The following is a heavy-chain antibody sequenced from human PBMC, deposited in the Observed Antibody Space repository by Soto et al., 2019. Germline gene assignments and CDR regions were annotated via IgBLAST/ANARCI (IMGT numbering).Heavy chain of an antibody. CDR2: ISAYNGNT. V-gene: IGHV1-18*01. D-gene: IGHD3-10*01. J-gene: IGHJ6*02. CDR1: GYTFTSYG. Sequence: EASVKVSCKASGYTFTSYGISWVRQAPGQGLEWMGWISAYNGNTNYAQKLQGRVTMTTDTSTSTAYMELRSLRSDDTAVYYCARGPEKYYYGSGSYSGQLLYYYGMDVWGQGTTVTVSS. CDR3: ARGPEKYYYGSGSYSGQLLYYYGMDV.